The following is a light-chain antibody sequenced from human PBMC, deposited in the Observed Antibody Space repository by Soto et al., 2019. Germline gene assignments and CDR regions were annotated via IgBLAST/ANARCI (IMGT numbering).Light chain of an antibody. CDR3: QQYNSYSP. CDR1: QSISSL. CDR2: KAS. V-gene: IGKV1-5*03. Sequence: DIQMTQSPSTLSAPVGDRVTITCRASQSISSLVAWYQQKPGKAPKLLIYKASSLESGVPSRFSGSGSGTEFTLTISSLQPDDFATYYCQQYNSYSPFGGGTKVEIK. J-gene: IGKJ4*02.